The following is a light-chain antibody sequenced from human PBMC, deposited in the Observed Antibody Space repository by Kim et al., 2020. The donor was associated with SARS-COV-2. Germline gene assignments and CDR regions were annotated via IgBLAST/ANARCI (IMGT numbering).Light chain of an antibody. CDR1: QSISSY. J-gene: IGKJ3*01. V-gene: IGKV3-11*01. CDR3: QQRSSWLFT. Sequence: WPPGASATLSCRASQSISSYLAWYQQKPGQAPRLLIADASNRATGIPARFSGSGSGTDFTLTISSLEPEDFAVYYCQQRSSWLFTFGPGTKVDIK. CDR2: DAS.